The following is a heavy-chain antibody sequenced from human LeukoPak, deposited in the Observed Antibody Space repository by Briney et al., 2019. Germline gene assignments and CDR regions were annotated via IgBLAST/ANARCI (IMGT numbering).Heavy chain of an antibody. CDR3: ARGPMYSTSYYAPDY. CDR1: GYGFSSYG. CDR2: ISAYSGNT. D-gene: IGHD6-13*01. V-gene: IGHV1-18*01. J-gene: IGHJ4*02. Sequence: ASVKVSCKASGYGFSSYGTSWVRQAAGQGLEWMGCISAYSGNTKYAQKFQGRVTMTTDTSTGTAYIELRSLRSDDTAVYYCARGPMYSTSYYAPDYWGQGTPVTVSS.